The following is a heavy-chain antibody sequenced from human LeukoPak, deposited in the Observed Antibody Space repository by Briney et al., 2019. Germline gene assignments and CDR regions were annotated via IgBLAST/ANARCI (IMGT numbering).Heavy chain of an antibody. J-gene: IGHJ4*02. V-gene: IGHV3-30*02. CDR1: GFTFSSYG. CDR3: ARDRGYYSFDY. D-gene: IGHD3-3*01. CDR2: IQNDGSNK. Sequence: RAGGSLRLSCAASGFTFSSYGIHWVRQAPGKGLEWVAFIQNDGSNKYYADSVKGRFTVSRDSSKNTLYLQMSGLRADDTAVYYCARDRGYYSFDYWGQGTLVTVSS.